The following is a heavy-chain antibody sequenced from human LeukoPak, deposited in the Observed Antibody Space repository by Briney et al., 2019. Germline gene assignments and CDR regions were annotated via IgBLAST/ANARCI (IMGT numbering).Heavy chain of an antibody. CDR3: ARFLIDSYYVVDY. D-gene: IGHD3-22*01. V-gene: IGHV4-59*01. CDR1: GGFISTYY. Sequence: ASETLSLTCTVYGGFISTYYWSWIRQPPGKGLEWIGYIYYSGSTNYHPSLKSRVTISVATSRNQFCLKLTSLSATYAAVYYCARFLIDSYYVVDYWGQGTLVTVSS. CDR2: IYYSGST. J-gene: IGHJ4*02.